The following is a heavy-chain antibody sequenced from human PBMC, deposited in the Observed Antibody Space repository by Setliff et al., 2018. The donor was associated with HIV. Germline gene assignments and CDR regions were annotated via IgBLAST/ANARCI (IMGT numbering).Heavy chain of an antibody. V-gene: IGHV1-8*02. CDR2: ITPSDNYT. D-gene: IGHD6-13*01. Sequence: ASVKVSCKPSGYTFTTYGLSWVRQAPGQGLEWMGIITPSDNYTDYAPQLKGRVTMTRNTSLSTAYMERSSLRSDDTAVSYCASSWSRVPYYGMDVWGQGTTVTVSS. J-gene: IGHJ6*02. CDR1: GYTFTTYG. CDR3: ASSWSRVPYYGMDV.